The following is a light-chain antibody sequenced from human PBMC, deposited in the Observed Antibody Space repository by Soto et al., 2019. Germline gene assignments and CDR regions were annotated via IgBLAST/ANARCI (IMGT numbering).Light chain of an antibody. CDR1: QSLSNF. CDR3: RQRSNWHLT. CDR2: DTS. J-gene: IGKJ4*01. V-gene: IGKV3-11*01. Sequence: EIVLTQSPATLSLSPGERATLSCRASQSLSNFLAWYQQKPGQAPRLRIYDTSNRATGIPARFSGSGSGTYYTRNIRSLEPEDFAVYYCRQRSNWHLTFGGGTKVESK.